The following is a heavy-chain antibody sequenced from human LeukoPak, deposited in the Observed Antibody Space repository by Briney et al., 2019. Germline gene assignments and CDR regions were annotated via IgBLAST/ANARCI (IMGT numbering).Heavy chain of an antibody. J-gene: IGHJ4*02. CDR1: GGSFSGYY. Sequence: SETLSLTCAVYGGSFSGYYWSWIRQPPGKGLEWIGEINHSGSTNYNPSLKSRVTISVDTSKNQFSLKLSSVTAADTAVYYCARVSVGIASEEDFDYWGQGTLVTVSS. D-gene: IGHD6-13*01. CDR3: ARVSVGIASEEDFDY. CDR2: INHSGST. V-gene: IGHV4-34*01.